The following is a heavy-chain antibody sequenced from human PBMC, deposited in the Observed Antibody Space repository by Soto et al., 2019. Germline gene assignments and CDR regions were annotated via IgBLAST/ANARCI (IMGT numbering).Heavy chain of an antibody. CDR3: ARGGHIAVVTASFDS. J-gene: IGHJ4*02. D-gene: IGHD2-21*02. Sequence: ASVKVSCKSSGYPFNTYYLHWVRQAPGQGLEWMGMIHPSGGGSTYAQKFLGRVTMTMDRSTSTVFMELTSLRSADTAVYYCARGGHIAVVTASFDSWGXGTLVTVSS. CDR2: IHPSGGGS. CDR1: GYPFNTYY. V-gene: IGHV1-46*02.